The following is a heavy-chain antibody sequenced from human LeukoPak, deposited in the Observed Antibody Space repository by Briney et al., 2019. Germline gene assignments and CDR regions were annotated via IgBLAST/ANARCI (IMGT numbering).Heavy chain of an antibody. V-gene: IGHV3-30-3*01. CDR1: GFTFSSYA. J-gene: IGHJ4*02. D-gene: IGHD2-2*01. CDR3: AREGECSSTSCYPDY. Sequence: GGSLRLSCAASGFTFSSYAMHWVRQAPGKGLEWVAFISYDGSIENYADSVRGRFTISRDNSKSTLYLQMNSLRAEDTAVYYCAREGECSSTSCYPDYWGQGTLVTVSS. CDR2: ISYDGSIE.